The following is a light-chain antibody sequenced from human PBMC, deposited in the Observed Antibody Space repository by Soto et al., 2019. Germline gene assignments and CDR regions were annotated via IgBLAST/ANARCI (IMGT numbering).Light chain of an antibody. CDR2: AAS. Sequence: DIQMTQSPSSLSASVGDRVTITCRASQSISSYLNWYQQKPGKAPKLLIYAASSLQSGVPSRFSGSGSGTDFTLTISSLQPEDFATYYCQQSYSTPSYPFGQRTKLEIK. CDR1: QSISSY. J-gene: IGKJ2*01. V-gene: IGKV1-39*01. CDR3: QQSYSTPSYP.